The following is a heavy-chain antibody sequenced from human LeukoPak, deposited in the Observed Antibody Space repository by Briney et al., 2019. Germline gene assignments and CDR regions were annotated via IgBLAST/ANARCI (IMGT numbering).Heavy chain of an antibody. CDR2: INTNTGNP. D-gene: IGHD3-22*01. J-gene: IGHJ3*02. Sequence: ASVKVSCKASGYTFTSYAMNWVRQAPGQGLEWMGWINTNTGNPTYAQGFTGRFAFSLDTSVSTAYLQISSLKAEDTAVYYCARDLSDNTDYYYVGDAFDIWGQGTMVTVSS. V-gene: IGHV7-4-1*02. CDR1: GYTFTSYA. CDR3: ARDLSDNTDYYYVGDAFDI.